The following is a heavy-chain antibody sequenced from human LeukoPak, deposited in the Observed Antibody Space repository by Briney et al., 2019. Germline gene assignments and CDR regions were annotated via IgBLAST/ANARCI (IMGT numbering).Heavy chain of an antibody. Sequence: GGSLRLSCAASGFTFSNYWMTWVRQAPGKGLEWVANIKQDGSEEQYVDAVKGRFAISRDNAKNSLYLQMNSLRAEDTAVYYCARDRQYCSSVSCYPDYFDYWGQGTLVTVSS. D-gene: IGHD2-2*01. CDR3: ARDRQYCSSVSCYPDYFDY. J-gene: IGHJ4*02. V-gene: IGHV3-7*01. CDR2: IKQDGSEE. CDR1: GFTFSNYW.